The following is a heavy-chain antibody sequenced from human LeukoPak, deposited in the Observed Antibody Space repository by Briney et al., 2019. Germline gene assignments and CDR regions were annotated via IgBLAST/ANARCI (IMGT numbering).Heavy chain of an antibody. CDR2: IYSGGST. V-gene: IGHV3-53*01. Sequence: TGGSLRLSCAASGFTVSSNYMSWVRQAPGKGLEWVSVIYSGGSTYYADSVKGRFTISRDNSKNTLYLQMNSLRAEDTAVYYCARDRWDYYMDVWGKGTTVTVSS. CDR3: ARDRWDYYMDV. J-gene: IGHJ6*03. CDR1: GFTVSSNY. D-gene: IGHD1-26*01.